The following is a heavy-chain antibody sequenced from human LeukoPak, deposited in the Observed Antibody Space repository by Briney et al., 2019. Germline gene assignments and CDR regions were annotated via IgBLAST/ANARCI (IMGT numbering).Heavy chain of an antibody. CDR1: GFTFSSYA. J-gene: IGHJ4*02. CDR2: ISGSGGST. Sequence: GGSLRLSCAASGFTFSSYAMRWVRQALGKGLEWVSAISGSGGSTYYADSVKGRFTISRDNSKNTLYLQMNSLRAEDTAVYYCAKVGDGYNSIDYWGQGTLVTVSS. CDR3: AKVGDGYNSIDY. V-gene: IGHV3-23*01. D-gene: IGHD5-24*01.